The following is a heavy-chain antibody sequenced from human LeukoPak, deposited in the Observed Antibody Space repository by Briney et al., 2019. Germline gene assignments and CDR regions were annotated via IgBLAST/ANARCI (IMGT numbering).Heavy chain of an antibody. CDR2: IIPIFGTA. J-gene: IGHJ5*02. Sequence: SVKVSCKASGGTFSSYAISWVRQAPGQGLEWMGGIIPIFGTANYARKFQGRVTITTDESTSTAYMELSSLRSEDTAVYYCARVPRVDDFWSGYYTGSWFDPWGQGTLVTVSS. D-gene: IGHD3-3*01. V-gene: IGHV1-69*05. CDR3: ARVPRVDDFWSGYYTGSWFDP. CDR1: GGTFSSYA.